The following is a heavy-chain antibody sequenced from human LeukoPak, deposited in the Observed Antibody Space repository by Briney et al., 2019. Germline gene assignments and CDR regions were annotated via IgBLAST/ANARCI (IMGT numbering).Heavy chain of an antibody. Sequence: PGGSLRLSCAASGFTFSSYGMHWVRQAPGKGLEWVAFIRYDGSNKYYADSVKGRFTISRDNSKNTLYLQMNSLRAEDTAVYYCAKDPDYSNNIRGGENVDYWGQGTLVTVSS. CDR1: GFTFSSYG. D-gene: IGHD4-11*01. J-gene: IGHJ4*02. V-gene: IGHV3-30*02. CDR3: AKDPDYSNNIRGGENVDY. CDR2: IRYDGSNK.